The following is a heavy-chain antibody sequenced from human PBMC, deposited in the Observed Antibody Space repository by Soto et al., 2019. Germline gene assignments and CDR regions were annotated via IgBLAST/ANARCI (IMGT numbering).Heavy chain of an antibody. V-gene: IGHV4-34*01. Sequence: PSETLSLTCAVYGGSFSGYYWSWIRQPPGKGLEWIGEINHSGSTNYNPSLKSRFTISRDNAKNSLYLQMNSLRAEDTAVYYCARDLGYSGYDDPDPFDYWGQGTLVTVSS. CDR2: INHSGST. CDR1: GGSFSGYY. CDR3: ARDLGYSGYDDPDPFDY. J-gene: IGHJ4*02. D-gene: IGHD5-12*01.